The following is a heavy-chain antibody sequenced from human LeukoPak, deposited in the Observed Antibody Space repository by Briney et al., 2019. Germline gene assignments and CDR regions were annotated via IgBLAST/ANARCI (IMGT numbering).Heavy chain of an antibody. Sequence: SETLSLTCTVSGDSLSSYYWTWIRQPPGKGLEWIAYMYYSGSTFYNPPLRGRVTISVDTSNNQISLNLRSVTAADTAVYFCARIRGAATGGSLAYWGQGILVTVSS. CDR1: GDSLSSYY. CDR2: MYYSGST. J-gene: IGHJ4*02. D-gene: IGHD1-26*01. V-gene: IGHV4-59*01. CDR3: ARIRGAATGGSLAY.